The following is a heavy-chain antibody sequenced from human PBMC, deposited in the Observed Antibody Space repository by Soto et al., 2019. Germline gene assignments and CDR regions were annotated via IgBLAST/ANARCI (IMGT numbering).Heavy chain of an antibody. Sequence: GGSLRLSCAASGFTFSSYSMSWVRQAPGKGLEWVSSVNVNSDYIYCADSVKGRFTISRDNAKNSLFLQMNSLRSEDTAVYYCASGVVVVRWVDYYYYGMDVWGQGTTVTVSS. CDR3: ASGVVVVRWVDYYYYGMDV. CDR2: VNVNSDYI. D-gene: IGHD3-22*01. CDR1: GFTFSSYS. V-gene: IGHV3-21*04. J-gene: IGHJ6*02.